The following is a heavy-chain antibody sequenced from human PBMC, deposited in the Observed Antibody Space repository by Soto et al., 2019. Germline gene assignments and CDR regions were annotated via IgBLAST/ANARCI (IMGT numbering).Heavy chain of an antibody. CDR1: GYTFTSYD. Sequence: ASVKVSCKASGYTFTSYDINWVRQATGQGLEWMGWMNPNSGNTGYAQKFQGRVTMTRSTSISTAYMELSSLRSEDTAVYYCARNDLASPYNWFGPWGQGTLVTVSS. J-gene: IGHJ5*02. D-gene: IGHD1-1*01. CDR3: ARNDLASPYNWFGP. CDR2: MNPNSGNT. V-gene: IGHV1-8*01.